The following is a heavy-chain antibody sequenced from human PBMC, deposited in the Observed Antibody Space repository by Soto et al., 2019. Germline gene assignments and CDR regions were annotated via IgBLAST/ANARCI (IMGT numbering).Heavy chain of an antibody. CDR1: GGSISSTDHY. V-gene: IGHV4-39*01. J-gene: IGHJ6*02. CDR3: ARLVFHCLRGSCDDYSFYGLDV. CDR2: ISLAEST. Sequence: PSETLSLTCTVSGGSISSTDHYWGWVRQPPGKGLGWLGSISLAESTFHNPALKSRATISVDTSRNQFSLRLPTVTASDTAVYYCARLVFHCLRGSCDDYSFYGLDVWGQGTTVTVSS. D-gene: IGHD2-15*01.